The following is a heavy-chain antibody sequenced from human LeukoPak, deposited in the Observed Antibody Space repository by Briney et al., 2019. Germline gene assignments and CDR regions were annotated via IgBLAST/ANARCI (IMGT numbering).Heavy chain of an antibody. V-gene: IGHV4-38-2*02. D-gene: IGHD1-26*01. CDR3: ARGNRYSGSWVYDAFDI. CDR1: GYSISSGNY. CDR2: IYHSGST. J-gene: IGHJ3*02. Sequence: SETLSLTCTVSGYSISSGNYWGWIRQPPGKGLEWIGSIYHSGSTYYNPSLKSRVTISVDTSKNQFSLKLSSVTAADTAVYYCARGNRYSGSWVYDAFDIWGQGTMVTVSS.